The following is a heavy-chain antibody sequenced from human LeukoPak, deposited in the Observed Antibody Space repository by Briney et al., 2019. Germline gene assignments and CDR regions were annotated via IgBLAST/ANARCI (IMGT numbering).Heavy chain of an antibody. V-gene: IGHV3-30*01. CDR3: ARDEGLRGLLHTHRLDY. J-gene: IGHJ4*02. CDR1: VVTPSGYA. CDR2: ISYDGSNK. D-gene: IGHD3-22*01. Sequence: RRCLRLTSAPSVVTPSGYAMHWGPQAPGKGLEWGAVISYDGSNKYYADSVKRRFTISGENSKNTLYLQMNSLRAEDTAVYCCARDEGLRGLLHTHRLDYWGQGTLVTVSS.